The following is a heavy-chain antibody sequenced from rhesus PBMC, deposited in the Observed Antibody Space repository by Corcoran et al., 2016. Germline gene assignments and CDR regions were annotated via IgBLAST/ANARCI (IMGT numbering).Heavy chain of an antibody. CDR3: ARRPYGLDS. V-gene: IGHV4S11*01. CDR1: GGSISSNY. Sequence: QVQLQESGPGLVKPLETLSLTCAVPGGSISSNYWSWIRQAPGKGLEWIRDIYGSGSSTNYNPSLKSLVTLSVDTSKTQLSLKLSSVTAADTAVYYCARRPYGLDSWGQGVVVTVSS. CDR2: IYGSGSST. J-gene: IGHJ6*01.